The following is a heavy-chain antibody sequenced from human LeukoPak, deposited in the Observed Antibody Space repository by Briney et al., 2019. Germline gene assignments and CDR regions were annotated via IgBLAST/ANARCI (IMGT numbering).Heavy chain of an antibody. CDR2: ISGSGGST. V-gene: IGHV3-23*01. J-gene: IGHJ3*02. CDR1: GFSFSSYA. Sequence: PGGSLRLSCAASGFSFSSYAMSWVRQAPGKGLEWVSAISGSGGSTYYADSVKGRFTISRDNSKNTLYLQMNSLRAEDTAVYYCAKRRRPYSWETDAFDIWGQGTMVTVSS. CDR3: AKRRRPYSWETDAFDI. D-gene: IGHD5-18*01.